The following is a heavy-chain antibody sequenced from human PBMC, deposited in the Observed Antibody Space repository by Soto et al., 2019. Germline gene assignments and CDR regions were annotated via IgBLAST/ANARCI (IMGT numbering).Heavy chain of an antibody. J-gene: IGHJ4*02. V-gene: IGHV4-39*01. D-gene: IGHD6-13*01. CDR1: GGSISSSSYY. Sequence: SETPSLTCTVSGGSISSSSYYWGWIRQPPGKGLEWIGSIYYSGSTYYNPSLKSRVTISVDTSKNQFSLKLSSVTAADTAVYYCARPSPTQSSGSSAWGDYLGQAPLVTV. CDR3: ARPSPTQSSGSSAWGDY. CDR2: IYYSGST.